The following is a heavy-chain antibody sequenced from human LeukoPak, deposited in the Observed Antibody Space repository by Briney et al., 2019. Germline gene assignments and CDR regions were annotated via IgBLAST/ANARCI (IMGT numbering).Heavy chain of an antibody. CDR1: GGSISSSSYY. Sequence: PSETLSLTCTVSGGSISSSSYYWGWIRQPPGKGLEWIGSIYYSGSTYYNPSLKSRVTISVDTSKNQFSLKLSSVTAADTAVYYCARRSHGYGGYERPFDIWGQGTMVTVSS. CDR2: IYYSGST. J-gene: IGHJ3*02. V-gene: IGHV4-39*01. D-gene: IGHD5-12*01. CDR3: ARRSHGYGGYERPFDI.